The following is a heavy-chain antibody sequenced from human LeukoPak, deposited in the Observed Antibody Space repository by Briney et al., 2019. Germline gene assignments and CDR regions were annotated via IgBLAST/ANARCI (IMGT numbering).Heavy chain of an antibody. Sequence: SETLSLTCTVSGDSISSGDYYWSWIRQPVGKGLEWIGRISSSGSTNYNPSLKSRVTISVDTSKNQFSLKLSSVTAADTAVYYCARLILFRGYSYGYAPDYYHYYYMDVWGKGTTVTISS. J-gene: IGHJ6*03. CDR3: ARLILFRGYSYGYAPDYYHYYYMDV. CDR2: ISSSGST. CDR1: GDSISSGDYY. V-gene: IGHV4-61*02. D-gene: IGHD5-18*01.